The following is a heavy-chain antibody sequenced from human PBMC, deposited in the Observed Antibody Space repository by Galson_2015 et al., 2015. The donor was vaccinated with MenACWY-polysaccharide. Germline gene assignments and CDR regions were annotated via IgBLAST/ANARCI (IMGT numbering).Heavy chain of an antibody. D-gene: IGHD3-10*01. CDR2: INSDGSST. V-gene: IGHV3-74*01. CDR1: GFTFSSYW. J-gene: IGHJ4*02. Sequence: LRLSCAASGFTFSSYWMHWVRQVPGQGLVWVSRINSDGSSTSYADSVKGRFTISRDNAKNTLYLQMNNLRAEDTAVYYCARQPTYYGSGWGQGTLVTVSP. CDR3: ARQPTYYGSG.